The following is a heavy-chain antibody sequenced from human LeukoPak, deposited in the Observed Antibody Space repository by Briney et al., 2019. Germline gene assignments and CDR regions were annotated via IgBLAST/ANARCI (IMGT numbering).Heavy chain of an antibody. CDR1: GGSISNYY. CDR3: ARSRGTALVTRFDY. V-gene: IGHV4-4*07. J-gene: IGHJ4*02. CDR2: INTSGST. Sequence: PSETLSLTCTVSGGSISNYYWSWIRQPPGEGLEWIGRINTSGSTNYNPSLESRVTMSVDTTKNQFSLKLNSVTAADTAVYFCARSRGTALVTRFDYWGQGTLVTVSS. D-gene: IGHD5-18*01.